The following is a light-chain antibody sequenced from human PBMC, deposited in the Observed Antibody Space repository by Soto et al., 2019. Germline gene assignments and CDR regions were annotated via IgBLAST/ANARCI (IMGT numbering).Light chain of an antibody. Sequence: EIVLTQSPGTLSLSPGERATLSCRASQSVSSSYLAWYQQKPGQTPRLLIYGSSSRATGIPDRFSGSVSGTDFTLTISRLEPEDFAVYYCQRYGSSWTFGLGTKVEVK. CDR1: QSVSSSY. V-gene: IGKV3-20*01. J-gene: IGKJ1*01. CDR2: GSS. CDR3: QRYGSSWT.